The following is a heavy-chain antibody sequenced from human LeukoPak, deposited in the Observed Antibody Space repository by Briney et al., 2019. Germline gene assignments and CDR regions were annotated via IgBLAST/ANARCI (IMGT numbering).Heavy chain of an antibody. V-gene: IGHV4-38-2*02. Sequence: PSETLSLTCTVSGYSISSGYYWGWIRQPPGKGLEWIGSIYHSGSTYYNPSLKSRVTISVDTSKNQFSLKLSSVTAADTAVYYCARGIRVAVAGYNWFDPWGQGTLVTVSS. CDR1: GYSISSGYY. J-gene: IGHJ5*02. D-gene: IGHD6-19*01. CDR3: ARGIRVAVAGYNWFDP. CDR2: IYHSGST.